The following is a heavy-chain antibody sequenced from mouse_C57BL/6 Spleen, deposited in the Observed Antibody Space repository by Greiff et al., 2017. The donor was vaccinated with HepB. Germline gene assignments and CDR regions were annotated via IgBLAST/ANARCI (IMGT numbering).Heavy chain of an antibody. CDR1: GYTFTSYW. CDR2: IDPSDSYT. J-gene: IGHJ1*03. D-gene: IGHD1-1*01. V-gene: IGHV1-59*01. CDR3: ARGTTVVEGYWYFDV. Sequence: QVQLQQSGAELVRPGTSVKLSCKASGYTFTSYWMHWVKQRPGQGLEWIGVIDPSDSYTNYNQKFKGKATLTVDTSSSTAYMQLSSLTSEDSAVYYCARGTTVVEGYWYFDVWGTGTTVTVSS.